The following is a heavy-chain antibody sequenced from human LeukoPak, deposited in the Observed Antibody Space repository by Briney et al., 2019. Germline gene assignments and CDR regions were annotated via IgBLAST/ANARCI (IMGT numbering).Heavy chain of an antibody. CDR1: GFTFSSDS. D-gene: IGHD6-19*01. Sequence: PGGSLRLSCAASGFTFSSDSLSWVRQAPGKGLEWVSLISGSGGRTDYADSVKGRFTISRGNSKNTLYLQMNSLKAEDTAVYYCAKHVRTSVWFFYFWRQGPLVTVSS. V-gene: IGHV3-23*01. J-gene: IGHJ4*02. CDR3: AKHVRTSVWFFYF. CDR2: ISGSGGRT.